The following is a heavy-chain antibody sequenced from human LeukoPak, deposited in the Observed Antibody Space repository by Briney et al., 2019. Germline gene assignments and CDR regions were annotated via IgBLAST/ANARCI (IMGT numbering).Heavy chain of an antibody. V-gene: IGHV4-59*01. D-gene: IGHD4-17*01. CDR2: IYYSGST. J-gene: IGHJ4*02. Sequence: SETLSLTCTVSGGSISSYYWSWIRQPPGKGLEWIGYIYYSGSTNYNPSLKSRVTISVDTSKNQFSLKVSSVTAADTGVYYCASKSTDHGELRFDYWGQGTLVTVSS. CDR3: ASKSTDHGELRFDY. CDR1: GGSISSYY.